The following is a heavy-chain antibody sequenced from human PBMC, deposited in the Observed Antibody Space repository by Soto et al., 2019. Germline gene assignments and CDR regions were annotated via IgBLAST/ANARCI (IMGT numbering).Heavy chain of an antibody. Sequence: ASVKVSCKASGYTFTSYDINWVRQATGQGLEWMGWINPNSGGTNYAQKFQGWVTMTRDTSISTAYMELSRLRSDDTAVYYCARGWYPNFDYWGQGTLVTVSS. CDR2: INPNSGGT. J-gene: IGHJ4*02. CDR3: ARGWYPNFDY. CDR1: GYTFTSYD. V-gene: IGHV1-2*04. D-gene: IGHD1-20*01.